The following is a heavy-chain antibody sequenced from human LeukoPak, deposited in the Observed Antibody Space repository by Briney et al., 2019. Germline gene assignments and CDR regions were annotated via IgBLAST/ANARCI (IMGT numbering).Heavy chain of an antibody. CDR3: ARHGFSDLYYFDF. J-gene: IGHJ4*02. D-gene: IGHD2-2*03. CDR1: GGSISSYY. Sequence: SETLSLTCTVSGGSISSYYWSWIRQPPGKGLEWIGYIYYSGSTNYNPSLKSRVTISVDTSKNQFSLKLNSVTAADTAVYFCARHGFSDLYYFDFWGQGTLVTVSS. V-gene: IGHV4-59*08. CDR2: IYYSGST.